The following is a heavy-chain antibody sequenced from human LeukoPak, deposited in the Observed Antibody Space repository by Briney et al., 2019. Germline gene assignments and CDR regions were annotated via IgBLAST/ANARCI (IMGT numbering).Heavy chain of an antibody. V-gene: IGHV4-34*01. J-gene: IGHJ5*02. Sequence: SETLSLTCAVYGGSFSGYYWSWIRQPPGKGLEWIGEINHSGSTNYNPSLKSRVTISVDTSKKQFSLKVRSVTAAETAVYYCAKNGQSGFSFDPWGQGTLVTVSS. D-gene: IGHD1-26*01. CDR1: GGSFSGYY. CDR2: INHSGST. CDR3: AKNGQSGFSFDP.